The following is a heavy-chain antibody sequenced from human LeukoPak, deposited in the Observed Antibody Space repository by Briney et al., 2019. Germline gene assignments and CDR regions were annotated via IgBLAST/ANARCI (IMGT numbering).Heavy chain of an antibody. J-gene: IGHJ5*01. CDR3: ARDRVDTGSFGS. D-gene: IGHD5-18*01. CDR1: GGSIGSHY. Sequence: SETLSLTCTVSGGSIGSHYWSWIRQSPGKGLEWIGYIFYGGNTNYNPSLKSRVTISVDTSKNQFSLKLTSVTAGDTGVYYCARDRVDTGSFGSWGQGTLVTVSS. V-gene: IGHV4-59*11. CDR2: IFYGGNT.